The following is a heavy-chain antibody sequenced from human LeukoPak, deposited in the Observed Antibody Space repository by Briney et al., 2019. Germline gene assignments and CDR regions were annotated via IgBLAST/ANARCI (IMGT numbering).Heavy chain of an antibody. D-gene: IGHD5-24*01. CDR3: ARVAVEMASWFDP. J-gene: IGHJ5*02. Sequence: ASVKVSCKASGYTFTGYHMHWVRQAPGQGLEWMGWINPNSGGTNYAQKFQGRATMTRDTSISTIYMELIRLTSEDTALYYCARVAVEMASWFDPWGQGTLVTVSS. V-gene: IGHV1-2*02. CDR1: GYTFTGYH. CDR2: INPNSGGT.